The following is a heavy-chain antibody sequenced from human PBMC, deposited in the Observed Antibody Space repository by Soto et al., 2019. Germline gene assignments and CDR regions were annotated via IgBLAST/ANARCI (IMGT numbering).Heavy chain of an antibody. D-gene: IGHD5-18*01. CDR2: IYYSGST. CDR3: ARNRYGYTFYDY. CDR1: GGSISSGDYY. V-gene: IGHV4-30-4*01. J-gene: IGHJ4*02. Sequence: QVQLQESGPGLVKPSQTLSLTCTVSGGSISSGDYYWSWIRQPPGKGLEWIGYIYYSGSTYYNPSLKSRVTLSVDTSKNQFSLKLSSVTAADPAVYYFARNRYGYTFYDYWGQGTLVTVSS.